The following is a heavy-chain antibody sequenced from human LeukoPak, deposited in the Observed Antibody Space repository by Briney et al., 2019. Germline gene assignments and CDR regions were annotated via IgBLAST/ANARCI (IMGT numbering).Heavy chain of an antibody. Sequence: GGSLRLSCAASGVTLSSYAVSWVRQAPGKGLEWVGRIKSKTDGETTDYAAPVKGRFTISRDDSENMVYLQMNSLNTEDTGVYYCATDWRWGQGTLVTVSS. J-gene: IGHJ4*02. CDR2: IKSKTDGETT. CDR3: ATDWR. V-gene: IGHV3-15*01. CDR1: GVTLSSYA.